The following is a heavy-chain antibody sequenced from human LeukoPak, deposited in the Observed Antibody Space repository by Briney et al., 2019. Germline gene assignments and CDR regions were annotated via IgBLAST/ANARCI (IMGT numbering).Heavy chain of an antibody. V-gene: IGHV4-59*01. J-gene: IGHJ6*04. D-gene: IGHD2-2*01. CDR2: IYYSGST. CDR1: GGSISNYY. CDR3: ARGRNAACSSTSCPTNYYGMDV. Sequence: SETLSLTCTVSGGSISNYYWSWIRQPPGKELEWIGYIYYSGSTHYNPSLKSRVTISVDTSKNQFSLKLSSVTAADTAVYYCARGRNAACSSTSCPTNYYGMDVWGKGTTVTVSS.